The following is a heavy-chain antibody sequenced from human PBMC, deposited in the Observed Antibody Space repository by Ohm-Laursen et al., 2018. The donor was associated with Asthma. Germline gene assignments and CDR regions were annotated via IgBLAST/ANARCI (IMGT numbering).Heavy chain of an antibody. Sequence: SLRLSCTASGFTFRSYAMSWVRQAPGKGLEWVSGITGSGGSTYYADSVKGRFTISRDNSKNTLDLQMNSLRAEDTAVYYCAKRGRDEWYFDLWGRGTLVTVSS. CDR1: GFTFRSYA. V-gene: IGHV3-23*01. J-gene: IGHJ2*01. CDR3: AKRGRDEWYFDL. CDR2: ITGSGGST.